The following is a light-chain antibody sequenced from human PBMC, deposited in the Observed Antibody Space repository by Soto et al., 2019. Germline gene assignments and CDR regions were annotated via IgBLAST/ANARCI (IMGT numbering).Light chain of an antibody. J-gene: IGKJ4*01. Sequence: DIQMTQSPYSLSASVGDRVTITCQASQDSSNYLNWYQQKPGKAPKHRIFDPSNVETWVPSRFSGSGSGTDFTFTIHRLQPADAATYYVPQYEDLPLTFGGGTNVGFK. CDR3: PQYEDLPLT. V-gene: IGKV1-33*01. CDR2: DPS. CDR1: QDSSNY.